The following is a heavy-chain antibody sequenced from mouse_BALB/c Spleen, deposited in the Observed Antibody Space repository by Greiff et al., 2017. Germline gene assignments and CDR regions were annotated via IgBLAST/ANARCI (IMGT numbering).Heavy chain of an antibody. CDR3: TRGSSYENAMDY. J-gene: IGHJ4*01. CDR2: ISSGGSYT. D-gene: IGHD1-1*01. CDR1: GFTFSSYT. V-gene: IGHV5-6-4*01. Sequence: EVKVVESGGGLVKPGGSLKLSCAASGFTFSSYTMSWVRQTPEKRLEWVATISSGGSYTYYPDSVKGRFTISRDNAKNTLYLQMSSLKSEDTAMYYCTRGSSYENAMDYWGQGTSVTVSS.